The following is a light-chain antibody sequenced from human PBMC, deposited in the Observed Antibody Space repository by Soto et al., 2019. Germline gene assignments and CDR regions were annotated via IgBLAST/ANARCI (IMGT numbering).Light chain of an antibody. CDR2: GNS. J-gene: IGLJ1*01. CDR3: QSYDSSLRGYV. Sequence: QSVLTQPPSVSGAPGQRVTISCTGSSSNIGAGYDVHWYQQLPGTAPKLLIYGNSNRPSGVPDRFSGSKSGTSSSLASTGLQAAEEADYYCQSYDSSLRGYVFGTGTKLTVL. CDR1: SSNIGAGYD. V-gene: IGLV1-40*01.